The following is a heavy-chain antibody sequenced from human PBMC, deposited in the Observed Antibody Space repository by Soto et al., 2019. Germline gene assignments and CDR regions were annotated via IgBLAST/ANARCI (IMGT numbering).Heavy chain of an antibody. D-gene: IGHD2-21*01. CDR1: GAALNSGGYY. V-gene: IGHV4-31*03. CDR2: IYVTGAV. Sequence: SETLSLTCSVSGAALNSGGYYWSWIRQVPGKGLEWIGHIYVTGAVDYNPSLRDRITISQDTSERQFSLNLRLVTAADTAVYYCARLRIATNNYKWFDPWGQGTLLTVSS. J-gene: IGHJ5*02. CDR3: ARLRIATNNYKWFDP.